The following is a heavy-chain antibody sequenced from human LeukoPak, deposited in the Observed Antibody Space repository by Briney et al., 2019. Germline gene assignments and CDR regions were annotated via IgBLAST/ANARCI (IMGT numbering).Heavy chain of an antibody. CDR2: ISPYNGNT. D-gene: IGHD5-18*01. Sequence: ASVKVSCKASGDSFSTFGVGWVRQAPGQGLEWLGWISPYNGNTNYAHNFQGRVTMTTDTSTRVVYMEMRSLTSDDTAVYYCARGKKVTDFDYWGLGTLVTVSS. CDR1: GDSFSTFG. CDR3: ARGKKVTDFDY. J-gene: IGHJ4*02. V-gene: IGHV1-18*01.